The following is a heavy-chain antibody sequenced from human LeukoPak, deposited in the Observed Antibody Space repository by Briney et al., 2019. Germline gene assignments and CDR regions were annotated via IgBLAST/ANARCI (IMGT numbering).Heavy chain of an antibody. D-gene: IGHD6-19*01. Sequence: GGSLRLSCAASGFTFSSFVMHWVRQAPGKGPVWVSRINTDGSSTSYADSVKGRFTISRDNAKNTLYLQMNSLRAEDTAVYYCARALAVTGTGGFDPWGQGTLVTVSS. CDR3: ARALAVTGTGGFDP. CDR2: INTDGSST. J-gene: IGHJ5*02. CDR1: GFTFSSFV. V-gene: IGHV3-74*01.